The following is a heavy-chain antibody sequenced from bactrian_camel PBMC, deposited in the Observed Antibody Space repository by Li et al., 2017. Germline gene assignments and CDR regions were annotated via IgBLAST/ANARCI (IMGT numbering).Heavy chain of an antibody. J-gene: IGHJ6*01. CDR3: AKAYYSDAWYWELGH. Sequence: VQLVESGGGSVQSGGSLRLSCAASGFTFSSYDMIWLRQAPGKGLEWVSSINVFGTRQYYADSVKGRFTVSRDNAKDAVTLQMNSLKPEDTAMYYCAKAYYSDAWYWELGHWGHGTQVTVS. V-gene: IGHV3-2*01. D-gene: IGHD2*01. CDR2: INVFGTRQ. CDR1: GFTFSSYD.